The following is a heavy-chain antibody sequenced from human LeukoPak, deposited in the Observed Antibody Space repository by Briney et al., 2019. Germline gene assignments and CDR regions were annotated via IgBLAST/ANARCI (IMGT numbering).Heavy chain of an antibody. J-gene: IGHJ4*02. Sequence: SGTLSLTCTVAGDSITSYYWYWFRQPPGQELEGIACIYYSGITYYNPSLKSRVTISLDTSKNHFSLRLSSVTAADTAVYYCAREGIVRTYDQWGQGILVTVSS. CDR1: GDSITSYY. V-gene: IGHV4-59*12. D-gene: IGHD2/OR15-2a*01. CDR3: AREGIVRTYDQ. CDR2: IYYSGIT.